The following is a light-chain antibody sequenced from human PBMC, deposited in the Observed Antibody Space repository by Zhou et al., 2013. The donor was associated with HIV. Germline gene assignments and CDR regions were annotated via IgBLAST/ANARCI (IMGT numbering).Light chain of an antibody. CDR1: QSISTSY. Sequence: EIVLTQSPGTLSLSPGERATLSCRASQSISTSYLAWYQQRPGQAPRLLIYATSFRATGIADRFSGSGSGTDFTLTISRLEPEDYAVYYCHQYGRAPRTFGQGTKVEIK. J-gene: IGKJ1*01. V-gene: IGKV3-20*01. CDR2: ATS. CDR3: HQYGRAPRT.